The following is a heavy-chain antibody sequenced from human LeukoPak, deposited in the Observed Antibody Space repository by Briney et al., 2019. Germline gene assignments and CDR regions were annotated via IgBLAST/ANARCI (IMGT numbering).Heavy chain of an antibody. V-gene: IGHV4-39*01. Sequence: SETLSLTCSVSGGSISSSSYYWVWIRQPPGKGLEWIGSICYTGSTYYNPSLKSRVTISVDTSKNQFSLKLSSVTAADTAVYYCARRASYDASALRGHFFDYWGQGTLVTVSS. J-gene: IGHJ4*02. D-gene: IGHD3-22*01. CDR3: ARRASYDASALRGHFFDY. CDR2: ICYTGST. CDR1: GGSISSSSYY.